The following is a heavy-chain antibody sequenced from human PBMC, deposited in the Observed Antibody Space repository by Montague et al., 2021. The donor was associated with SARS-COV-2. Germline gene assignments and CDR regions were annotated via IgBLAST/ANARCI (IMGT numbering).Heavy chain of an antibody. J-gene: IGHJ4*02. CDR2: ISYNGRNK. D-gene: IGHD5-18*01. CDR1: GFTFSSYA. CDR3: AREPKPVGYSFGYTFFEN. V-gene: IGHV3-30*04. Sequence: SLRLSCAASGFTFSSYAMHWVRQAPGKGPEWVAVISYNGRNKQYGDSVKGRCTISRDNSKSTLYLQVDSLRTDDTAVYYCAREPKPVGYSFGYTFFENWGQGTLVTVSS.